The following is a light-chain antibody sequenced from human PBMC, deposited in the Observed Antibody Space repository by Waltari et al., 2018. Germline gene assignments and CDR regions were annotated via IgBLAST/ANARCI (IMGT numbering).Light chain of an antibody. V-gene: IGKV4-1*01. CDR1: RSVFYTANNKNY. CDR2: WAS. J-gene: IGKJ1*01. CDR3: HQHYTTPWT. Sequence: DIAMTQSPDSLAVSLGERAHIQCKSSRSVFYTANNKNYLTWDQQKPGQPPQLLISWASTRESGVPDRFIGSGSGTDFTLTISSLQAEDVAVYYCHQHYTTPWTFGQGTLVEV.